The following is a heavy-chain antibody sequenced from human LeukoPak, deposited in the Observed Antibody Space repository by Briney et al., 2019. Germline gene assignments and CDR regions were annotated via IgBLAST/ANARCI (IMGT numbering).Heavy chain of an antibody. J-gene: IGHJ3*02. CDR1: GFTFSSYW. CDR2: INSDGSST. Sequence: GGSLRLSCAASGFTFSSYWMHWVRQAPGKGLVWVSRINSDGSSTSYADSVKGRFTISRDNAKNTLYLQMNSLRAEDTAVYYRARRSAAKDAFDIWGQGTMVTVSS. V-gene: IGHV3-74*01. CDR3: ARRSAAKDAFDI. D-gene: IGHD6-25*01.